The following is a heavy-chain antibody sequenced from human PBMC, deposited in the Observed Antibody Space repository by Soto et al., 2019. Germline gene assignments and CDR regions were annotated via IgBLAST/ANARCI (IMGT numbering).Heavy chain of an antibody. Sequence: GGSLRLSCAASGFTFSSYSMNWVRQAPGKGLEWVSSISSSSSYIYYADSVKGRFTISRDNAKNSLYLQMNSLRAEDTAVYYCARGHCTNGVCWDYYYYYMDVWGKGTTVTVSS. V-gene: IGHV3-21*01. CDR2: ISSSSSYI. D-gene: IGHD2-8*01. CDR3: ARGHCTNGVCWDYYYYYMDV. CDR1: GFTFSSYS. J-gene: IGHJ6*03.